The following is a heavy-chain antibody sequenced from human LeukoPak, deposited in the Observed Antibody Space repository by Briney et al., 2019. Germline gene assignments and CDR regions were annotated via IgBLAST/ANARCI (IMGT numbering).Heavy chain of an antibody. J-gene: IGHJ4*02. V-gene: IGHV4-34*01. CDR2: INHSGST. CDR3: ARALGCSGYDPKTFDY. D-gene: IGHD5-12*01. Sequence: PSETLSLTCAVYGGSFSGYYWSWIRQPPGKGLEWIGEINHSGSTNYNPSLKSRVTISVDTSKNQFSLKLSSVTAADTAVYYCARALGCSGYDPKTFDYWGQGTLVTVSS. CDR1: GGSFSGYY.